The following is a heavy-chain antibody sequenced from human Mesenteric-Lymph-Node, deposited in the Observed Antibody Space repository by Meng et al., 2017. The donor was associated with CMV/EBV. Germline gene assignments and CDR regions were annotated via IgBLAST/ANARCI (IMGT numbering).Heavy chain of an antibody. CDR2: MNPNSGNT. CDR1: GYTFTSYD. Sequence: ASVKVSCKASGYTFTSYDINWVRQATGQGLEWMGWMNPNSGNTGYAQKLQGRVTMTTDTSTSTAYMELRSLRSDDTAVYYCARGPSSTSILDWGQGTLVTVSS. V-gene: IGHV1-8*01. J-gene: IGHJ4*02. D-gene: IGHD2-2*01. CDR3: ARGPSSTSILD.